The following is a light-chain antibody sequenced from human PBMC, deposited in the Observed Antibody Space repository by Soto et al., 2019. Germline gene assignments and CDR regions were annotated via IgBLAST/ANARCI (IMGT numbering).Light chain of an antibody. CDR2: DTS. V-gene: IGKV1-5*01. Sequence: QMTQSPSPPSASVGDRVTNPCRASQSASDWLAWYQQKPGNPPKLLIYDTSRLESAVPSRFSASGSGTEFTLTISGLQPDDFATYYCHQYNSYTWTFGQGTKVDI. CDR1: QSASDW. CDR3: HQYNSYTWT. J-gene: IGKJ1*01.